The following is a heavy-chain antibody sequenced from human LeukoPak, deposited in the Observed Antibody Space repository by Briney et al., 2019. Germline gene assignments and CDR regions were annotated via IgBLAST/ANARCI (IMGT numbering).Heavy chain of an antibody. CDR2: MNPNSGGT. D-gene: IGHD6-19*01. CDR3: ARQGSNSSGWYPVDD. Sequence: ASVKVPCKTSGYTFTAYYIHWLRQAPGQGLEWMGWMNPNSGGTKYAQTFQGRVTLTRDTSISTAYLELSSLTSDDTAVYFCARQGSNSSGWYPVDDWGQGTLVTASS. V-gene: IGHV1-2*02. CDR1: GYTFTAYY. J-gene: IGHJ4*02.